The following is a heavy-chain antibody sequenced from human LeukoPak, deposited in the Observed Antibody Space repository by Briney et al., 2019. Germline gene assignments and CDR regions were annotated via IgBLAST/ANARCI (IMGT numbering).Heavy chain of an antibody. V-gene: IGHV4-39*07. CDR2: INHSGST. Sequence: PSETLSLTCTVSGGSISSSTYYWNWIRQPPGKGLEWIGEINHSGSTNYNPSLKSRVTISVDTSKNQFSLKLSSVTAADTAVYYCARARNSVTPKRIWFGESTPKLTFDYWGQGTLVTVSS. CDR1: GGSISSSTYY. J-gene: IGHJ4*02. D-gene: IGHD3-10*01. CDR3: ARARNSVTPKRIWFGESTPKLTFDY.